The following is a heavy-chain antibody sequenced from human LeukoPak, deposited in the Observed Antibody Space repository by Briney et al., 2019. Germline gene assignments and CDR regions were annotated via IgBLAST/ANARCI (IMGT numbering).Heavy chain of an antibody. D-gene: IGHD2-2*01. CDR3: ARDLTIVVVPAATGRPGWFDP. V-gene: IGHV1-69*01. Sequence: SVKISCKASGGTFSSYAISWVRQAPGQGLEWMGGIIPIFGTANYAQKFQGRVTITADESTSTAYMELSSLRSEDTAVYYCARDLTIVVVPAATGRPGWFDPWGQVTLVTVSS. J-gene: IGHJ5*02. CDR1: GGTFSSYA. CDR2: IIPIFGTA.